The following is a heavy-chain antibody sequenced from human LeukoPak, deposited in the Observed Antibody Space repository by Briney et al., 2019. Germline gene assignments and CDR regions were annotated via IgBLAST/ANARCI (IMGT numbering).Heavy chain of an antibody. J-gene: IGHJ4*02. Sequence: GGSLRLSCAASGFTFSSYGMHWVRQAPGKGLEWVAFIRYDGSNKYYADSVKGRFTISRDNSKNTLYLQMNSLRAEDTAVYYCASGYSSSWYSNYWGQGTLVTVCS. CDR1: GFTFSSYG. CDR2: IRYDGSNK. D-gene: IGHD6-13*01. CDR3: ASGYSSSWYSNY. V-gene: IGHV3-30*02.